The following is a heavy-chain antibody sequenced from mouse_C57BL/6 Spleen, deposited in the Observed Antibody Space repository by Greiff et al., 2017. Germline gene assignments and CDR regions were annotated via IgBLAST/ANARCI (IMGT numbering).Heavy chain of an antibody. CDR1: GYTFTSYW. J-gene: IGHJ2*01. D-gene: IGHD1-1*01. Sequence: QVQLQQPGTELVRPGSSVKLSCKASGYTFTSYWMHWVKQRPIQGLEWIGNIDPSDSETHYNQKFKDKATLTVDKSSSTAYMQLSSLTSEDSAVYYCARFRGGSFDYWGQGTTLTVSS. CDR2: IDPSDSET. V-gene: IGHV1-52*01. CDR3: ARFRGGSFDY.